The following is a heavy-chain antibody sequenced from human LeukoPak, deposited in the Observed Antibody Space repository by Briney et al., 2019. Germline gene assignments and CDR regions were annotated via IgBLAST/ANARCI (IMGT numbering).Heavy chain of an antibody. Sequence: GGSLRLSCAASGFAFSSFAMYWVRQAPGKGLEYVSAISSDGLDTYYADSVKGRFTISRDNSKNTLFLQMGSLRPEDMAVYYCTRRERYNYHLDYWGQGTLVTVSS. CDR3: TRRERYNYHLDY. CDR2: ISSDGLDT. D-gene: IGHD5-18*01. CDR1: GFAFSSFA. J-gene: IGHJ4*02. V-gene: IGHV3-64*02.